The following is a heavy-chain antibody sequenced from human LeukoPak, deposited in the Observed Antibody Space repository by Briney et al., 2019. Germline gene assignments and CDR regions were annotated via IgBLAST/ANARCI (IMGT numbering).Heavy chain of an antibody. CDR1: GGSFSGYY. J-gene: IGHJ4*02. CDR3: ARGGPIAVFDY. Sequence: SETLSLTCAVYGGSFSGYYWSWIRQPPGKGLEWIGEINHSGSTNYNPSLKSRVTISVDTSKNQFSLKLSSVTAADTAVYYCARGGPIAVFDYWGQGTLVTVSS. CDR2: INHSGST. V-gene: IGHV4-34*01. D-gene: IGHD6-19*01.